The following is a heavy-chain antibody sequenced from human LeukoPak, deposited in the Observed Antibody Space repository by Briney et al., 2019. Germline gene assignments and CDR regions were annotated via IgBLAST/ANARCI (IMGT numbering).Heavy chain of an antibody. Sequence: KKDGSEKYYVDSVRGRFAISRDNARDSLYLQMNSLRDDDTGMYYCVRGGYSSSWLWIFWGQGTLVTVSS. V-gene: IGHV3-7*03. J-gene: IGHJ4*02. D-gene: IGHD6-13*01. CDR2: KKDGSEK. CDR3: VRGGYSSSWLWIF.